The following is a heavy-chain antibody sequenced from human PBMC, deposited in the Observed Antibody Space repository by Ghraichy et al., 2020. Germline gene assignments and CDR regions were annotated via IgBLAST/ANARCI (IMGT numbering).Heavy chain of an antibody. CDR2: INHSGST. Sequence: SETLSLTCAVYGGSFSGYYWSWIRQPPGKGLEWIGEINHSGSTNYNPSLKSRVTISVDTSKNQFSLKLSSVTAADTAVYYCARELVRLKQWLVMYYYGMDVWGQGTTVTVSS. CDR1: GGSFSGYY. V-gene: IGHV4-34*01. J-gene: IGHJ6*02. CDR3: ARELVRLKQWLVMYYYGMDV. D-gene: IGHD6-19*01.